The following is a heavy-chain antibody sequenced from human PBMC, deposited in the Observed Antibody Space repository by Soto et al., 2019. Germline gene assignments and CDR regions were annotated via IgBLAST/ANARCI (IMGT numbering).Heavy chain of an antibody. D-gene: IGHD3-10*01. J-gene: IGHJ6*02. Sequence: SETLSPTCTVSGDSVSSSSYYWDWIRQPPGKGLEWIASIYYSGSTYYKPSLKSRVTISVDTSKNQFSLKLSSVTAADTAVYYCARAPYGSGSYYKTKFYGMDVWGQGTTVTVSS. CDR3: ARAPYGSGSYYKTKFYGMDV. CDR1: GDSVSSSSYY. V-gene: IGHV4-39*07. CDR2: IYYSGST.